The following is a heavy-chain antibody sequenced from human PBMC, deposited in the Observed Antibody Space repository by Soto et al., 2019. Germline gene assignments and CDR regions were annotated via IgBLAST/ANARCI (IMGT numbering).Heavy chain of an antibody. CDR1: GFTFDNCG. J-gene: IGHJ5*02. V-gene: IGHV3-9*01. Sequence: GGSLRLSCAASGFTFDNCGMHWVRQAPGKGLEWVSGISWDSATIGYADSVKGRFTISRDDAKNSLYLQMNSLRREDTALYYCVQGRYPTMATPLDHWGQGTLVTVSS. CDR2: ISWDSATI. CDR3: VQGRYPTMATPLDH. D-gene: IGHD1-1*01.